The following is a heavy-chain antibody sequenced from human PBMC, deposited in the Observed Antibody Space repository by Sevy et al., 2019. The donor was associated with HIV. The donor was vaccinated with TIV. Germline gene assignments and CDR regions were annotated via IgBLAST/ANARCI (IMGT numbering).Heavy chain of an antibody. V-gene: IGHV3-33*01. CDR3: ACGGDVNDRSAKRDFDY. J-gene: IGHJ4*02. CDR1: GFTFSNYG. CDR2: IWNDGSNK. D-gene: IGHD2-21*02. Sequence: GGSLRLSCAASGFTFSNYGMHWVRQAPGKGLEWVAVIWNDGSNKYYADSVKGRFTISRDNSKNTLYLQMNRLSIEDTAVYFIACGGDVNDRSAKRDFDYWGQGTLVTVSS.